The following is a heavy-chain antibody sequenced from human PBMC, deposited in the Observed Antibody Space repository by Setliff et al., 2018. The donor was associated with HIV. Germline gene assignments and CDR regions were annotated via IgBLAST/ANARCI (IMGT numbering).Heavy chain of an antibody. J-gene: IGHJ6*03. CDR1: GGSFSGYH. D-gene: IGHD3-22*01. CDR2: IDHSGST. V-gene: IGHV4-34*01. Sequence: SETLSLTCAVYGGSFSGYHWSWIRQSPGKGLEWIGEIDHSGSTDDNPSLKSRVTMSVDTSKNQFSLRLSSVTAADTATYYCARAFFFDTSGYRSYYHYMDVWGKGTTVTVSS. CDR3: ARAFFFDTSGYRSYYHYMDV.